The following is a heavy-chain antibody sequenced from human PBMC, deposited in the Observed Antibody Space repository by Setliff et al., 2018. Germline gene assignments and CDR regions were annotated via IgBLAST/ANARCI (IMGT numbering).Heavy chain of an antibody. D-gene: IGHD4-17*01. CDR2: IMPIFGTT. J-gene: IGHJ3*02. V-gene: IGHV1-69*05. CDR1: GGTFNSFA. Sequence: VASVKVSCKASGGTFNSFAINWVRQAPGQGLEWMGGIMPIFGTTNYAQKFQGRVTIITDESTSTAYMELSSLRSEDTAVYYCARDYGASDGFDIWGQGTMVTVSS. CDR3: ARDYGASDGFDI.